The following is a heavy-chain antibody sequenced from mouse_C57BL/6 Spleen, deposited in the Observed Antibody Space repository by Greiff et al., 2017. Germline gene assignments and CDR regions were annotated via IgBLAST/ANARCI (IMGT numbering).Heavy chain of an antibody. CDR3: ARDSNAMDY. CDR2: INPNNGGT. J-gene: IGHJ4*01. V-gene: IGHV1-18*01. CDR1: GYTFTDYN. Sequence: EVQGVESGPELVKPGASVKIPCKASGYTFTDYNMDWVKQSHGKSLEWIGDINPNNGGTIYNQKFKGKATLTVDKSSSTAYMELRSLTSEDTAVYYCARDSNAMDYWGQGTSVTVSS.